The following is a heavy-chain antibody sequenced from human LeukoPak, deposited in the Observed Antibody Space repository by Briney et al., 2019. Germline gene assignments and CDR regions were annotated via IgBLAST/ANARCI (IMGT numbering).Heavy chain of an antibody. V-gene: IGHV4-39*01. CDR1: GGSISDTSDF. CDR2: LYYSDNTYDNPSVSSGNT. D-gene: IGHD3-22*01. Sequence: PSETLSLTCTASGGSISDTSDFWGWIRQPPGKGLEWIGSLYYSDNTYDNPSVSSGNTYYNPSLKSRVTISVDTSKNQFSLKLSSVTAADTAMYYCARRHRSYDSGGHVIDYWGQGTLVTVSS. J-gene: IGHJ4*02. CDR3: ARRHRSYDSGGHVIDY.